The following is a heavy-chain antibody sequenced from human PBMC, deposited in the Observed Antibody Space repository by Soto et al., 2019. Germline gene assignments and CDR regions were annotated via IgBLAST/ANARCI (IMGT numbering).Heavy chain of an antibody. CDR3: ARDWVGDLAY. CDR2: ISGYNGDT. D-gene: IGHD4-17*01. V-gene: IGHV1-18*01. CDR1: GYTFTSYG. Sequence: QVQLVQSGGEVKQPGGSVKVTCKTSGYTFTSYGISWVRQAPGQGLEWMGWISGYNGDTKYVQKFQGRVTLTTDTSTNTAYMEVRSLRSDDTAVYYCARDWVGDLAYWGQGTLVTVSS. J-gene: IGHJ4*02.